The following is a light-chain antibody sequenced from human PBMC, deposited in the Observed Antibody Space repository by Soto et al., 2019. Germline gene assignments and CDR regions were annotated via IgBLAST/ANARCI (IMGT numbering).Light chain of an antibody. Sequence: DIQMTQSPSAMSASVGDRVTITCRASQGVSIYLAWFQQKPGKVPKRLMYAASTLQSGVPSRFGGSGSGTEFTLTFSSLQPEDFATYYCLQYNDYPFTFGPGTKVDIK. CDR3: LQYNDYPFT. CDR2: AAS. J-gene: IGKJ3*01. V-gene: IGKV1-17*03. CDR1: QGVSIY.